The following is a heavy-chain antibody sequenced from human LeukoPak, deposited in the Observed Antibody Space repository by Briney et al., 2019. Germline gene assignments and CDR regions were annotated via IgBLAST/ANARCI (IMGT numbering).Heavy chain of an antibody. CDR1: GGSISSYY. D-gene: IGHD3-10*01. Sequence: PSETLSLTCTVSGGSISSYYWSWIRQPPGKGLEWIGYIYYSGSTNYNPSLKSRVTISVDTSKNQFSLKLSSVTAADTAVYYCARHSMLRGVMEAPGMDVWGQGTTVTVSS. V-gene: IGHV4-59*08. CDR3: ARHSMLRGVMEAPGMDV. CDR2: IYYSGST. J-gene: IGHJ6*02.